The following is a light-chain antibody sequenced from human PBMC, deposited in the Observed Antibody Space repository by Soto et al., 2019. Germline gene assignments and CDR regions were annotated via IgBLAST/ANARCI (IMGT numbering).Light chain of an antibody. Sequence: DILMTQSPSSLSASVGDRVTITCRASQGIRNDLNWYQQKPGKAPKRLIYGATSLQSGVPSRFSGSGSGTEFTLTISSLQPEDFATYYCLQHNSYPRTFGPGTKVEIK. V-gene: IGKV1-17*01. J-gene: IGKJ3*01. CDR3: LQHNSYPRT. CDR2: GAT. CDR1: QGIRND.